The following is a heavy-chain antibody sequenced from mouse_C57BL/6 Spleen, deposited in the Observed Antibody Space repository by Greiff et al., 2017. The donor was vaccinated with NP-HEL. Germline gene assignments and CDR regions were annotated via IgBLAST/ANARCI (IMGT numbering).Heavy chain of an antibody. CDR3: AIATMVTTEYFDV. V-gene: IGHV1-74*01. CDR1: GYTFTSYW. Sequence: VQLQQPGAELVKPGASVKVSCKASGYTFTSYWMHWVKQRPGQGLEWIGRIHPSDSDTNYNQKFKGKATLTVDKSSSTAYMQLSSLTSEDSAVYYCAIATMVTTEYFDVWGTGTTVTVSS. CDR2: IHPSDSDT. D-gene: IGHD2-2*01. J-gene: IGHJ1*03.